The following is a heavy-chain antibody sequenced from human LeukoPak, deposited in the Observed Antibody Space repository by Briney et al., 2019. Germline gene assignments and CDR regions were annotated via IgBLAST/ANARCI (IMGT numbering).Heavy chain of an antibody. V-gene: IGHV4-34*01. CDR1: GGSFSGYY. CDR2: INHSGST. CDR3: ARGRRTGYSNYGVYYYYYMDV. J-gene: IGHJ6*03. D-gene: IGHD4-11*01. Sequence: SETLSLTCAVYGGSFSGYYWSWIRQPPGKGLEWIGEINHSGSTNYNPSLKSRATISVDTSKNQFSLKLSSVTAADTAVYYCARGRRTGYSNYGVYYYYYMDVWGKGTTVTVSS.